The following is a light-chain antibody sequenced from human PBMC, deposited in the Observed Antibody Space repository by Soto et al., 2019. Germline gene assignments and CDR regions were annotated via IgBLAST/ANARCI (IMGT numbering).Light chain of an antibody. CDR2: DVS. CDR1: SSDVGGYNY. V-gene: IGLV2-11*01. Sequence: QSVLTQPRSVSGSPGQSVTISCTGTSSDVGGYNYVSWYQQHPGKAPKLVIYDVSKRPSGVPDRFSGSKSGNTASLTISGPQAEDEADYYCCSYAGNSLWVFGGGTKLTVL. J-gene: IGLJ3*02. CDR3: CSYAGNSLWV.